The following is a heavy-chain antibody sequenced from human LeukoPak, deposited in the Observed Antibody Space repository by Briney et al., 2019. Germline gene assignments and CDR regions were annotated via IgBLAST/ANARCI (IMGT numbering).Heavy chain of an antibody. D-gene: IGHD1-26*01. CDR1: GGSISSYY. J-gene: IGHJ5*02. Sequence: SETLSLTCTVSGGSISSYYWSWIRQPPGKGLEWIGYIYYSGSTNYNPSLKSRVTISVDTSKNQFSLQLSSVTPEDTAVYYCAREDDSGDITNDWFHLWGQGTLVTVSS. V-gene: IGHV4-59*12. CDR3: AREDDSGDITNDWFHL. CDR2: IYYSGST.